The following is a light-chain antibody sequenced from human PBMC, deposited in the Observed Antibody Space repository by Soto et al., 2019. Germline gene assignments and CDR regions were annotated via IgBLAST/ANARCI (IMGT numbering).Light chain of an antibody. Sequence: QSALTQPASVSGSPGQWITISCTGTSSDVGGYNYVSWYQQHPGKAPKLMIYEVSNRPSGVSNRFSGSKSGNTASLTISGLQAEDEADYYCLSYTTTNAWVFGGGTKLTVL. CDR1: SSDVGGYNY. V-gene: IGLV2-14*01. CDR3: LSYTTTNAWV. J-gene: IGLJ3*02. CDR2: EVS.